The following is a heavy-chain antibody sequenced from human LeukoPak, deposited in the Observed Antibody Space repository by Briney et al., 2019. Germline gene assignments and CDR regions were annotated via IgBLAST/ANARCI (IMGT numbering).Heavy chain of an antibody. Sequence: PSETLSLTCTVSGGSIRSYYWSWIRQPPGKGLEWIGYIYYSGSTNYNPSLKGRVTISVDTSKNQFSLKLSSVTAADTAVYYCARENYGSGSYYNGWFDPWGQGTLVTVSS. D-gene: IGHD3-10*01. CDR2: IYYSGST. CDR1: GGSIRSYY. J-gene: IGHJ5*02. CDR3: ARENYGSGSYYNGWFDP. V-gene: IGHV4-59*01.